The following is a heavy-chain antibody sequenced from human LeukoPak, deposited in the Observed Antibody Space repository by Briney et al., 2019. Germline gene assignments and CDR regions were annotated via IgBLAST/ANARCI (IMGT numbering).Heavy chain of an antibody. J-gene: IGHJ1*01. CDR1: GFTFSSYA. CDR2: ISGSGGST. CDR3: ARDDRWDSSGYYYIFGYFQH. V-gene: IGHV3-23*01. D-gene: IGHD3-22*01. Sequence: PGGSLRLSCAASGFTFSSYAMTWVRQAPGKGLEWVSAISGSGGSTNYADSVKGRFTISRDNSKNTLYLQMNSLRAEDTAVYYCARDDRWDSSGYYYIFGYFQHWGQGTLVTVSS.